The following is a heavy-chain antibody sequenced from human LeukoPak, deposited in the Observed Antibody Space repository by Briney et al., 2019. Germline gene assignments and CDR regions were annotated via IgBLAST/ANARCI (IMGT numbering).Heavy chain of an antibody. Sequence: PGGSLRLSCAASGFTFSSKWMSWVRQAPGKGLEWVASIKQDGSEKYYVDSVKGRFTISRDNAKNSLFLQMDNLRAEDTAVYYCASLGKRLDYWGQGTLVTVSS. CDR1: GFTFSSKW. CDR2: IKQDGSEK. D-gene: IGHD4-23*01. J-gene: IGHJ4*02. V-gene: IGHV3-7*01. CDR3: ASLGKRLDY.